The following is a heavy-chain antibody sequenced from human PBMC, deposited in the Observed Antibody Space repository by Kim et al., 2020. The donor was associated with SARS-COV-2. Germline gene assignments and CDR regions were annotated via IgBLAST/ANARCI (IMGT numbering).Heavy chain of an antibody. D-gene: IGHD5-18*01. Sequence: GGSLRLSCAASGFTFSSYAMSWVRQAPGKGLEWVSAISGSGGSTYYADSVKGRFTISRDNSKNTLYLQMNSLRAEDTAVYYCAPDPPLTAMAGDWFDPWGQGTLVTVSS. CDR2: ISGSGGST. CDR1: GFTFSSYA. CDR3: APDPPLTAMAGDWFDP. J-gene: IGHJ5*02. V-gene: IGHV3-23*01.